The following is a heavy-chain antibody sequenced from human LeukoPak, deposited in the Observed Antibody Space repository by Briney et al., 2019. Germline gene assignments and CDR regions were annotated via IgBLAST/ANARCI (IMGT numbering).Heavy chain of an antibody. V-gene: IGHV4-59*01. CDR2: IYYSGST. CDR1: GGSISSYY. Sequence: SETLSLTCTVSGGSISSYYWNWIRQPPGKGLEWIGYIYYSGSTNYNPSLRSRVTISVDTSKNQFSLKVSSVTSADTGVYYCARDPRDGYRDAFDIWGQGKMVTVSS. J-gene: IGHJ3*02. CDR3: ARDPRDGYRDAFDI. D-gene: IGHD5-24*01.